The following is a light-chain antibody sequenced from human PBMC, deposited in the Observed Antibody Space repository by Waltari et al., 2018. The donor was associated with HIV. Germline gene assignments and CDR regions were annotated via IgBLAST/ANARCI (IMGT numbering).Light chain of an antibody. V-gene: IGLV1-47*01. CDR3: AAWDDSLGDGF. CDR2: NSE. CDR1: TSNIENHY. J-gene: IGLJ2*01. Sequence: QSVLTQPPSASDTPGPSVTIPCSGSTSNIENHYVSWYQQVPAAAPKLLIYNSEQRPEGVPDRFSGSKSGSSASLAISGLRSEDEAHYYCAAWDDSLGDGFFGGGTKLTVL.